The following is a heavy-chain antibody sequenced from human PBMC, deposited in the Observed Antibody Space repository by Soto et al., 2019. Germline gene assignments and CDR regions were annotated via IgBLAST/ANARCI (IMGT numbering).Heavy chain of an antibody. V-gene: IGHV4-59*01. J-gene: IGHJ4*02. CDR1: GGSISSYY. CDR3: ARSGYSYGDFDY. D-gene: IGHD5-18*01. CDR2: IYYSGST. Sequence: ASETLSLTCTVSGGSISSYYWSWIRQPPGKGLEWIGYIYYSGSTNYNPSLKSRVTISVDTSKNQFSLKLSSVTAADTAVYYCARSGYSYGDFDYWGQGTLVTVSS.